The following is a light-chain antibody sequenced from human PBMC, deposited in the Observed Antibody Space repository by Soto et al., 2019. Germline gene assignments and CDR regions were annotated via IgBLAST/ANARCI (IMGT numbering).Light chain of an antibody. Sequence: DIQMTQYPSSLSASVGDRVTITCRASQDLSSWLVRYQQKPGKAPNLLIFGASSLQNGVPSRFSGSRSGTDFTLTISSLQHEDFATYDCQPANRFPLTCGGGTNVDSK. CDR2: GAS. CDR3: QPANRFPLT. J-gene: IGKJ4*01. V-gene: IGKV1-12*01. CDR1: QDLSSW.